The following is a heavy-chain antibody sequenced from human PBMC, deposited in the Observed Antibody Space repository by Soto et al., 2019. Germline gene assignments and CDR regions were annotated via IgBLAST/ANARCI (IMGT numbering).Heavy chain of an antibody. Sequence: EVQLVESGGGFVEPGGSLRLSCGATGITFKYAWLSWVRQVPGKGLEWLGRIKSNNDDGTVDYAAPVRGRFTISRDDSKNTLYLLMNSLRPDDTAVYYCSTVSYGSPAYWGQGALVTVSS. D-gene: IGHD4-17*01. CDR3: STVSYGSPAY. J-gene: IGHJ4*02. CDR2: IKSNNDDGTV. CDR1: GITFKYAW. V-gene: IGHV3-15*01.